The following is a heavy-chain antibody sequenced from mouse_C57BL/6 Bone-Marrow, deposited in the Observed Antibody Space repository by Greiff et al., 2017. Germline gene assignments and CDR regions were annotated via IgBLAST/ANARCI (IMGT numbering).Heavy chain of an antibody. V-gene: IGHV1-64*01. CDR1: GYTFTSYW. CDR3: ARRGITTVVDY. CDR2: IHPNGGST. J-gene: IGHJ2*01. D-gene: IGHD1-1*01. Sequence: VQLQQPGAELVKPGASVKLSCKASGYTFTSYWMHWVKQRPGQGLEWIGMIHPNGGSTNYNEKFKSKATLTVDKSSSTAYMQLSSLTSEDSAVYYCARRGITTVVDYWGQGTTLTVSS.